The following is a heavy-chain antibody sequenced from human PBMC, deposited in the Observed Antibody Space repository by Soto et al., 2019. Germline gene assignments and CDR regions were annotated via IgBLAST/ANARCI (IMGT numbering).Heavy chain of an antibody. CDR1: GDSISSSY. J-gene: IGHJ4*01. D-gene: IGHD2-2*01. CDR2: IYYSGST. CDR3: ARDRVYCSSSTCFGFFDS. V-gene: IGHV4-59*01. Sequence: SETLSLTCTVSGDSISSSYWSWIRQPPGKGLEWIGNIYYSGSTNYNPSLKNRVTISVDTSKTQFSLKLISVTAADTAVYYCARDRVYCSSSTCFGFFDSWGQGTLVTVSS.